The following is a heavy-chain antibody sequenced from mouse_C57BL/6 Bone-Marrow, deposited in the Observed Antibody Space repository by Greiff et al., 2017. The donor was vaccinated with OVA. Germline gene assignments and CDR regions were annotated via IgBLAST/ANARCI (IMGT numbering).Heavy chain of an antibody. CDR3: ARRVYDYEYYFDY. D-gene: IGHD2-4*01. V-gene: IGHV1-50*01. CDR1: GYTFTSYW. J-gene: IGHJ2*01. CDR2: IDPSDSYT. Sequence: QVQLQQPGAELVKPGASVKLSCKASGYTFTSYWMQWVKQRPGQGLEWIGEIDPSDSYTNYNQKFKGKATLTVDTSSSTAYMQLSSLTSEDSAVYYCARRVYDYEYYFDYWGQGTTLTVSS.